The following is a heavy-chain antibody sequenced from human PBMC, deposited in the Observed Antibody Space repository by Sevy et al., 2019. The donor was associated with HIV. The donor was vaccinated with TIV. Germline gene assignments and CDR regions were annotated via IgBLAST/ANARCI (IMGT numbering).Heavy chain of an antibody. D-gene: IGHD3-22*01. CDR1: GFSFSTYW. V-gene: IGHV3-7*04. J-gene: IGHJ4*02. CDR3: ARGNSGSFDY. CDR2: IKQDESEK. Sequence: GGSLRLSCAASGFSFSTYWMHWVRQAPGKGLEWVANIKQDESEKYYVASVKGRFTISRDNAKNSVYLQTNSLRPEDTAIYYCARGNSGSFDYWGQRTLVTVSS.